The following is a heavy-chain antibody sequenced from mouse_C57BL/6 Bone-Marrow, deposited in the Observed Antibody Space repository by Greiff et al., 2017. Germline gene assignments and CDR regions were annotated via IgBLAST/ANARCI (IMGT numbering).Heavy chain of an antibody. CDR3: ALWYFYAMDY. CDR2: IYPSDSET. Sequence: LQQPGAELVRPGSSVKLSCKASGYTFTSYWMDWVKQRPGQGLEWIGNIYPSDSETHYNQKFKDKATWTVDKSSSTAYMQLSSLTSEDSAVYYCALWYFYAMDYWGQGTSVTVSS. J-gene: IGHJ4*01. CDR1: GYTFTSYW. D-gene: IGHD1-1*02. V-gene: IGHV1-61*01.